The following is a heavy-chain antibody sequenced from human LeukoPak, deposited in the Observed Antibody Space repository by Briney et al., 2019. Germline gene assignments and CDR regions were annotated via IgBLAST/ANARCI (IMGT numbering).Heavy chain of an antibody. V-gene: IGHV4-38-2*02. Sequence: PSETLSLTCTVSDYSISSGYYWGWIRQPPGKGLEWIGSIYHSGSTYYYPSLKSRVTISVDSSKNQFSLKLSSVTAADTAVYYCARGPPPDFDYWGQGTLVTVSS. J-gene: IGHJ4*02. CDR3: ARGPPPDFDY. CDR2: IYHSGST. CDR1: DYSISSGYY.